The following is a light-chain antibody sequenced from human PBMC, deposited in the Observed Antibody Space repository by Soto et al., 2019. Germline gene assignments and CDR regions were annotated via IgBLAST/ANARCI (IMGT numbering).Light chain of an antibody. CDR2: HAS. J-gene: IGKJ1*01. CDR1: QSISNW. Sequence: DIQMTQSPSTLPASVGDRLTITCRASQSISNWLAWYQQKPGTXPKXXIYHASNLQSGVPSRFSGSGSGTELTITISSLQPDDGETYDCQQYNTYTWTFGPGTKVEIK. V-gene: IGKV1-5*01. CDR3: QQYNTYTWT.